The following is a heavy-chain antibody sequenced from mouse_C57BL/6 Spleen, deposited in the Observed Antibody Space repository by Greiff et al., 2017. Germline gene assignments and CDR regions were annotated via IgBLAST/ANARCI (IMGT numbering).Heavy chain of an antibody. V-gene: IGHV1-69*01. Sequence: QVQLQQPGAELVMPGASVKLSCKASGYTFTSYWMHWVKQRPGQGLEWIGEIDPSDSYTNYNQKFKGKSTLTVDKSSSTAYMQLSSLTSEDSAVYYCARRGYSWCAYWGQGTLVTVSA. CDR1: GYTFTSYW. CDR2: IDPSDSYT. CDR3: ARRGYSWCAY. J-gene: IGHJ3*01. D-gene: IGHD2-2*01.